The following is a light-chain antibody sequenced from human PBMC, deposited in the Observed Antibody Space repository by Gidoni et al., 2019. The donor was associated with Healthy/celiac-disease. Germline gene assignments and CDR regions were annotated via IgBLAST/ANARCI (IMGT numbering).Light chain of an antibody. Sequence: DVVMTQSPLSLPVTLGHPASISCRSSQSPLHSDGNLYLNWFQQRPGQSPRRLIYKVPNRDSGVPDRFSGSGSGTDFTLTISRVEAEDAAVYYCMQGSHWPYTFGQGTKLEIK. CDR2: KVP. CDR3: MQGSHWPYT. CDR1: QSPLHSDGNLY. V-gene: IGKV2-30*02. J-gene: IGKJ2*01.